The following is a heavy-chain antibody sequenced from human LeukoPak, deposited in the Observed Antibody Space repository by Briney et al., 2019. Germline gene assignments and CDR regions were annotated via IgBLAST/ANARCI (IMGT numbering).Heavy chain of an antibody. CDR1: GFTFSSYA. CDR2: ISGSGGST. J-gene: IGHJ5*02. Sequence: GGSLRLSCAASGFTFSSYAMSWVRQAPGKGLEWVSVISGSGGSTYYADSVKGRFTISRDNSKNTLYLQMNSLRAEDTAVYYCAKLPIVVVVAATWWFDPWGQGTLVTVSS. V-gene: IGHV3-23*01. CDR3: AKLPIVVVVAATWWFDP. D-gene: IGHD2-15*01.